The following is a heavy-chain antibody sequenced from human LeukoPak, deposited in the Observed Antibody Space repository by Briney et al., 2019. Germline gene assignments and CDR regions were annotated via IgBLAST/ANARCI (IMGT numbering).Heavy chain of an antibody. CDR2: IYSGGST. Sequence: GGSLRLSCAASGFTVSSNYMSWVRQAPGKGLEWVSVIYSGGSTYYADSVKGRFTISRDNSKNTLYLQMNSLRAEDTAVYYCARDCCRGAQVGWYYYGMDVWGQGTTATVSS. V-gene: IGHV3-66*02. CDR1: GFTVSSNY. D-gene: IGHD2-21*01. CDR3: ARDCCRGAQVGWYYYGMDV. J-gene: IGHJ6*02.